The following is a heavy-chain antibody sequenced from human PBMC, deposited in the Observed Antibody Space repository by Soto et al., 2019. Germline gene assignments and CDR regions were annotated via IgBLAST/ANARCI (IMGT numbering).Heavy chain of an antibody. Sequence: ASVKVSCKVSGYTLTELSMHWVRQAPGKGLEWMGGFDPEDGETIYAQKFQGRVTMTEDTSTGTAYMELSSLRSEDTAVYYCAAPLGLDQNYYYYMDGWGKGTTVTVSS. D-gene: IGHD6-19*01. CDR1: GYTLTELS. CDR2: FDPEDGET. V-gene: IGHV1-24*01. J-gene: IGHJ6*03. CDR3: AAPLGLDQNYYYYMDG.